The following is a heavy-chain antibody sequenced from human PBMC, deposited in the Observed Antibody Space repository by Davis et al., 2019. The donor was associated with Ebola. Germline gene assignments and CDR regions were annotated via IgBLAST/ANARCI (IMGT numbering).Heavy chain of an antibody. J-gene: IGHJ4*02. CDR2: ISAYNGNT. CDR3: AKQESLYGSSDY. D-gene: IGHD3-22*01. CDR1: GYTLTELS. Sequence: ASVKVSCKVSGYTLTELSMHWVRQAPGQGLEWMGWISAYNGNTNYAQKLQGRVTMTTDTSTSTAYMELRSLRSDDTAMYYCAKQESLYGSSDYWGQGTLVTVSS. V-gene: IGHV1-18*01.